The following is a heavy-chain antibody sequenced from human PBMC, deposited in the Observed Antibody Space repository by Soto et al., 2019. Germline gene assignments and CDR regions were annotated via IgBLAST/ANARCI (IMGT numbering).Heavy chain of an antibody. CDR3: ARDGTLYDSSAYYYLY. CDR1: GYTFTSYA. D-gene: IGHD3-22*01. CDR2: VNAGNGNT. Sequence: ASVKVSCKASGYTFTSYAMHWVRQAPGQRLEWMGWVNAGNGNTKYSQKFQGRVTITADDSTRTAYMELSSLRSEDTAVYYCARDGTLYDSSAYYYLYWGQGTLVTVSS. V-gene: IGHV1-3*01. J-gene: IGHJ4*02.